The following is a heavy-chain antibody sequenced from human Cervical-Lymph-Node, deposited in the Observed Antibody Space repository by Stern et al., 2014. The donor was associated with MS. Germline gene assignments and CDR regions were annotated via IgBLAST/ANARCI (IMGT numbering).Heavy chain of an antibody. D-gene: IGHD3-22*01. CDR3: ARDSSGYNYFDY. CDR2: IYSGGST. V-gene: IGHV3-53*01. J-gene: IGHJ4*02. Sequence: EVQLGESGGGLIQPGGSLRLSCAASGFTVSSNYMSWVRQAPGKVLEWVSVIYSGGSTYYADSVKGRFTISRDNSKNTLYLQMNSLRAEDTAVYYCARDSSGYNYFDYWGQGTLVTVSS. CDR1: GFTVSSNY.